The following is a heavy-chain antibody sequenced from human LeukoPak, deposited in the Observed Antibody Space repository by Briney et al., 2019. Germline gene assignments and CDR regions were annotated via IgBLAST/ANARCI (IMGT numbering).Heavy chain of an antibody. CDR3: AGYGGGNDYYDSSGYSGSDY. D-gene: IGHD3-22*01. V-gene: IGHV1-69*04. Sequence: SVKVSCKASGGTFSSYAISWVRQAPGQGLEWMGRIIPILGIANYAQKFQGRVTITADKSTSTAYMELSSLRSEDTAVYYCAGYGGGNDYYDSSGYSGSDYWGQGTLVTVSS. CDR2: IIPILGIA. J-gene: IGHJ4*02. CDR1: GGTFSSYA.